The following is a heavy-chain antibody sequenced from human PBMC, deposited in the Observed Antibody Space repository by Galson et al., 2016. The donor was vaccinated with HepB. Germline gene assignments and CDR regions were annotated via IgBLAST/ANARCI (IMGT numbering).Heavy chain of an antibody. CDR1: GYIFTDYG. CDR3: ARERILGASFYSDY. J-gene: IGHJ4*02. V-gene: IGHV1-18*01. D-gene: IGHD1-26*01. CDR2: ISAFNGHT. Sequence: SCKASGYIFTDYGLSWVRQAPGQGLEWMGWISAFNGHTNYAHKFQGRVTLTTDTSTRTAYMEMRSLNSDDTAVYYCARERILGASFYSDYWGQGTLISVSS.